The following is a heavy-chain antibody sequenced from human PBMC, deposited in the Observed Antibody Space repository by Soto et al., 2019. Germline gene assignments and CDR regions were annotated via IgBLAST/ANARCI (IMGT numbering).Heavy chain of an antibody. CDR1: GYTFTTYY. CDR3: ATRDPGHY. Sequence: GSVKGSCKGSGYTFTTYYMPWVRQAPGQGLEWMGIISPGGGRTSYAQKFQGRVTMTRDTSTSTVYMELSSLRSEDTAVYYCATRDPGHYWGQGTLVTVSS. V-gene: IGHV1-46*01. J-gene: IGHJ4*02. CDR2: ISPGGGRT.